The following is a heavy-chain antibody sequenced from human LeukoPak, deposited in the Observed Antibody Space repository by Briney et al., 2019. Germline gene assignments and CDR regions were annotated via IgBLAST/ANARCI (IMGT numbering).Heavy chain of an antibody. V-gene: IGHV3-53*01. Sequence: PGGSLRLSCAASGFIVSSKYMSWVRQAPGKGLEWVSVIYSGGSTYYADSVKGRFTISRDNSKNTLYLQMNSLRGEDTAVYYCARDSYGYYDSSGYYYATRFDYWGQGTLVTVSS. D-gene: IGHD3-22*01. CDR3: ARDSYGYYDSSGYYYATRFDY. CDR2: IYSGGST. J-gene: IGHJ4*02. CDR1: GFIVSSKY.